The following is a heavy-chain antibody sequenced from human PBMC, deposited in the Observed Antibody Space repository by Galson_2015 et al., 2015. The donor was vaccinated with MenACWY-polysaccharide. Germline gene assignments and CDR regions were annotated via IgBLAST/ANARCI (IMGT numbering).Heavy chain of an antibody. CDR3: VRERVRSGGYFDY. D-gene: IGHD2-15*01. CDR2: VRHAGGEE. Sequence: SLRLSCAASGFTFSDFWLSWVRQAPGKGLEWVANVRHAGGEEYYVDSVKDRFTISRDNSKNSLYLQMDSLRAEDPAVYYCVRERVRSGGYFDYWGQGTLVSVSS. V-gene: IGHV3-7*01. J-gene: IGHJ4*02. CDR1: GFTFSDFW.